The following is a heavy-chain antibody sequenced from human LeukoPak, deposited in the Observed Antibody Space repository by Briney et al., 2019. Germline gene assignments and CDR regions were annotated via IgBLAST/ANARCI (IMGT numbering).Heavy chain of an antibody. V-gene: IGHV4-59*01. Sequence: PSETLSLTCTVSGGSISSYYWSWIRQPPGKGLEWIGYIYYSGSTNYNPSLKSRVTISVDTSKNQFSLKLSSVTAADTAVYYCARDGSSSIYYYYMDVWGKGTTVTVSS. D-gene: IGHD6-6*01. CDR2: IYYSGST. CDR3: ARDGSSSIYYYYMDV. J-gene: IGHJ6*03. CDR1: GGSISSYY.